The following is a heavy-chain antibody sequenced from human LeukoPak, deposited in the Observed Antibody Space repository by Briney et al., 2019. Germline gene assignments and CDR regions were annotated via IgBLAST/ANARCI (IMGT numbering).Heavy chain of an antibody. V-gene: IGHV3-30*02. Sequence: GGSLRLSCAASGFTFSSYGMHWVRQAPGKGLEWVAFIRYDGSNKYYADSVKGRFTISRDNSKNTLYLQMNSLRAEDTAVYYCAKDGDNWNYKVRYYYYYMDVWGKGPRSPSP. D-gene: IGHD1-7*01. CDR1: GFTFSSYG. CDR3: AKDGDNWNYKVRYYYYYMDV. J-gene: IGHJ6*03. CDR2: IRYDGSNK.